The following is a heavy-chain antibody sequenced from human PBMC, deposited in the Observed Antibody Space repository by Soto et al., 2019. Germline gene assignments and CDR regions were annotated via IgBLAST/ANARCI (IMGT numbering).Heavy chain of an antibody. J-gene: IGHJ4*02. D-gene: IGHD3-10*01. V-gene: IGHV4-39*01. Sequence: QLQLQESGPGLVKPSETLSLTCTVSGGSISSSSYYWGWIRQPPGKGLEWSGSIYYSGSTYYNPSLKSRVTISVDTSKNQFSLKLSSVTAADTAVYYCARPGNYGSGSYLYYLDYWGQGTLVTVSS. CDR1: GGSISSSSYY. CDR2: IYYSGST. CDR3: ARPGNYGSGSYLYYLDY.